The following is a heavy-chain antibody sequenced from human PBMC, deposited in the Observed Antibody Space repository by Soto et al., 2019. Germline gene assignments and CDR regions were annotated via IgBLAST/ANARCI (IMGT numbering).Heavy chain of an antibody. V-gene: IGHV5-51*01. CDR1: GYSFTSYW. J-gene: IGHJ4*02. CDR3: ARHPPYGGSGRCYYFDF. D-gene: IGHD2-21*01. CDR2: IYPADSDT. Sequence: GESLKISCKGSGYSFTSYWIGWVRQMPGKGLEWMGLIYPADSDTRYSPSFQGQVTISTDKSISTAYLQWSSLKASDTAMYYCARHPPYGGSGRCYYFDFWGQGTLVTVSS.